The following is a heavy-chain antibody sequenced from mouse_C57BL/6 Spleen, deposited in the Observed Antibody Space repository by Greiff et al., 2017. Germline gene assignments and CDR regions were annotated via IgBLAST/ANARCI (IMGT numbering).Heavy chain of an antibody. Sequence: VQVVESGPELVKPGASVKISCKASGYAFSSSWMNWVKQRPGKGLEWIGRIYPGDGDTNYNGKFKGKATLTADNSASTAYMQLSSLTSEDAAVYFCAITTVVATDYWGQGTTLTVSS. CDR3: AITTVVATDY. CDR1: GYAFSSSW. D-gene: IGHD1-1*01. V-gene: IGHV1-82*01. J-gene: IGHJ2*01. CDR2: IYPGDGDT.